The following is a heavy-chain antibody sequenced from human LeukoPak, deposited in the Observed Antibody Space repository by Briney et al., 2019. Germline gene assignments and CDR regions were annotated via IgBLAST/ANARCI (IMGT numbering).Heavy chain of an antibody. CDR3: ARAMATIISLMDY. CDR2: ISYDGSNK. J-gene: IGHJ4*02. D-gene: IGHD5-24*01. CDR1: GYTFTSYA. Sequence: SCKASGYTFTSYAMHWVRQAPGKGLEWVAVISYDGSNKYYADSVKGRFTISRDNSKNTLYLQMNSLRAEDTAVYYCARAMATIISLMDYWGQGTLVTVSS. V-gene: IGHV3-30*04.